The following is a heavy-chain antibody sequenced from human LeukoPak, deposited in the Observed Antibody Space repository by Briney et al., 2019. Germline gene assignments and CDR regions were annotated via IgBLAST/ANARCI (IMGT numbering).Heavy chain of an antibody. J-gene: IGHJ6*04. CDR3: VGGRPYMDV. V-gene: IGHV3-21*01. CDR2: ITSSSSYL. CDR1: GFTFDDYA. Sequence: PGRSLRLSCAASGFTFDDYAMHWVRQAPGKELEWVSSITSSSSYLYYADSIKGRFTISRDNTKNSLYLQMNSLRSEDTAVYYCVGGRPYMDVWGKGTTVSVSS.